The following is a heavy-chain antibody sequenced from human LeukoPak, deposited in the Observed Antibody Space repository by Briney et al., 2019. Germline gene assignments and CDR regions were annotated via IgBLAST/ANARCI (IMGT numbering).Heavy chain of an antibody. CDR2: ISSSSGSI. D-gene: IGHD3-22*01. Sequence: GGSLRLSCAASGFTFSSFSMNWVRQAPGKGLEWVSSISSSSGSIYYADSVKGRFTISRDDSKNTLFLQMNSLRAEDTAVYYCATGYSDSLRSPLDSWGQGTLVTVSS. CDR3: ATGYSDSLRSPLDS. J-gene: IGHJ5*01. V-gene: IGHV3-21*04. CDR1: GFTFSSFS.